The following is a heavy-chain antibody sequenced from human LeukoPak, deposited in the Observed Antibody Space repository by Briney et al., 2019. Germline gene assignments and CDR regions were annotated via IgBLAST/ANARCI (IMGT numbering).Heavy chain of an antibody. J-gene: IGHJ4*02. CDR3: AKTGTYSSSSGYIYS. CDR2: ISWNSGNV. D-gene: IGHD6-6*01. V-gene: IGHV3-9*01. CDR1: GFTFKNYA. Sequence: DRSLRLSCAASGFTFKNYAMHWVRQAPGKGLEWVSSISWNSGNVDYADSVKGRFALSRDNAKNSLFLQMNSLRAEDTALYYCAKTGTYSSSSGYIYSWGQGTLVTVSS.